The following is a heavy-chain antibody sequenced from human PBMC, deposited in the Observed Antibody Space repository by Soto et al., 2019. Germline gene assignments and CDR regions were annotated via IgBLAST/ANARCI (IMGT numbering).Heavy chain of an antibody. D-gene: IGHD2-15*01. CDR1: GFTVRTNG. Sequence: EVQLLESGGGLVQAGGSLRLSCAATGFTVRTNGMSWVRQAPGKGLEWVASFSSGSSDTHYADSLKGRFAISRDNSKNTLYLQMNSLRVEDTALYSCAGHGGYSYLGQGTLVTVSS. J-gene: IGHJ4*02. CDR2: FSSGSSDT. CDR3: AGHGGYSY. V-gene: IGHV3-23*01.